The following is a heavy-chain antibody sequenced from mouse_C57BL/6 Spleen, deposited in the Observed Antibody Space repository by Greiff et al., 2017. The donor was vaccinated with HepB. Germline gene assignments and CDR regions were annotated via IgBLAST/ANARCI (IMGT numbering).Heavy chain of an antibody. J-gene: IGHJ2*01. CDR1: GFTFSNYW. CDR2: IRLKSDNYAT. D-gene: IGHD1-1*01. Sequence: EVMLVESGGGLVQPGGSMKLSCVASGFTFSNYWMNWVRQSPEKGLEWVAQIRLKSDNYATHYAESVKGRFTISRDDSKSSVYLQMNNLRAEDTGIYYCTEYYGSSYYYFDYWGQGTTLTVSS. V-gene: IGHV6-3*01. CDR3: TEYYGSSYYYFDY.